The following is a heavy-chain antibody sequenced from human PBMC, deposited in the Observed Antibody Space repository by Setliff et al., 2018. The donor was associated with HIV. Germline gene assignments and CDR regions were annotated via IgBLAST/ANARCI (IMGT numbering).Heavy chain of an antibody. V-gene: IGHV4-38-2*01. CDR1: ASSISSDYC. J-gene: IGHJ4*02. CDR3: ARHLLRGYIYIVFDY. CDR2: THHSGST. D-gene: IGHD5-18*01. Sequence: SETLSLTCAVSASSISSDYCWGWIRQPPGKGLEWIGSTHHSGSTYYNPSLNSRVTISVDTSKNHFSLKLRSVTAADTAVYYCARHLLRGYIYIVFDYWGQRTLVTVSS.